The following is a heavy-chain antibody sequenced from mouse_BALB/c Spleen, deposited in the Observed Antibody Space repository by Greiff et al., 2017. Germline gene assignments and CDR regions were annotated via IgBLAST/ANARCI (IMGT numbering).Heavy chain of an antibody. Sequence: ESGPGLVKPSQSLSLTCSVTGYSITSGYYWNWIRQFPGNKLEWMGYISYDGSNNYNPSLKNRISITRDTSKNQFFLKLNSVTTEDTATYYCARNPPLGRGFAYWGQGTLVTVSA. D-gene: IGHD4-1*01. CDR2: ISYDGSN. J-gene: IGHJ3*01. CDR3: ARNPPLGRGFAY. CDR1: GYSITSGYY. V-gene: IGHV3-6*02.